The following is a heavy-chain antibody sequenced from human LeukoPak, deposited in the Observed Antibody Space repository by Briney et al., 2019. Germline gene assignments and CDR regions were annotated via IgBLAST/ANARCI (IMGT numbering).Heavy chain of an antibody. CDR3: ARADRDFWSRFNDY. CDR2: ISAYNGNT. Sequence: ASLKVSCKASGYTFTSYSITWVRQAPGQGLEWLGWISAYNGNTKYAQNLQGRVTLTTDTSTSTAYMELRSLRLDDTALYYCARADRDFWSRFNDYWGQGTLVTVSS. V-gene: IGHV1-18*01. D-gene: IGHD3-3*01. CDR1: GYTFTSYS. J-gene: IGHJ4*02.